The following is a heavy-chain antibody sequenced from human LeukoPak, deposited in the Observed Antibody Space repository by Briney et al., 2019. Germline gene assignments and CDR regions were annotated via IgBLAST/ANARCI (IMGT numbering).Heavy chain of an antibody. CDR2: INEDGSVK. D-gene: IGHD6-19*01. CDR1: GFTFDDYG. Sequence: PGGSLRLSCAASGFTFDDYGMSWVRQAPGKGLEWVANINEDGSVKYYVDSVKGRFTISRDNAKNSLYLQMSSLRAEDTAVYYCARIGRSGWNFDYWGQGTLVTVSS. CDR3: ARIGRSGWNFDY. V-gene: IGHV3-7*01. J-gene: IGHJ4*02.